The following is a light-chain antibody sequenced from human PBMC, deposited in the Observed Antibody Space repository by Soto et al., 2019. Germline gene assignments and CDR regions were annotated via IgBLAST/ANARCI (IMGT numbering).Light chain of an antibody. CDR1: QSVSSY. V-gene: IGKV3-11*01. Sequence: EIVLTQSPATLSLSPGERATLSCRASQSVSSYLAWYQQKPGQAPRLLIYDASNRATGIPARFSGRGSGADFPLTISSLEPEDFAVYYCQQRSNWPATFGQGTKLEIK. CDR2: DAS. J-gene: IGKJ2*01. CDR3: QQRSNWPAT.